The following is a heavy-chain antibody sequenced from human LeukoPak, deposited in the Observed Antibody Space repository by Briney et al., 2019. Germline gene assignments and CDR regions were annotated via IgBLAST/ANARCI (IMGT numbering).Heavy chain of an antibody. Sequence: GSLRLSCAASGFTASSNYMSWVRQAPGKGLEWVSVIYGGGSTYYADSVKDRFTISRDNSKNTLYLQMNSLRAEDTAVYYCARGAQWLDVWGQGTLVTVSS. CDR3: ARGAQWLDV. CDR2: IYGGGST. D-gene: IGHD6-19*01. CDR1: GFTASSNY. V-gene: IGHV3-53*01. J-gene: IGHJ4*02.